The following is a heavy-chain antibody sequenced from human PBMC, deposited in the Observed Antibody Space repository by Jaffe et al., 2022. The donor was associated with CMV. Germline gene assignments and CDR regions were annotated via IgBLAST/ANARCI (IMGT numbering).Heavy chain of an antibody. CDR2: ISWNSGSI. CDR1: GFTFDDYA. CDR3: AKDMGIVVVTATRGHSGGMDV. Sequence: EVQLVESGGGLVQPGRSLRLSCAASGFTFDDYAMHWVRQAPGKGLEWVSGISWNSGSIGYADSVKGRFTISRDNAKNSLYLQMNSLRAEDTALYYCAKDMGIVVVTATRGHSGGMDVWGQGTTVTVSS. D-gene: IGHD2-21*02. J-gene: IGHJ6*02. V-gene: IGHV3-9*01.